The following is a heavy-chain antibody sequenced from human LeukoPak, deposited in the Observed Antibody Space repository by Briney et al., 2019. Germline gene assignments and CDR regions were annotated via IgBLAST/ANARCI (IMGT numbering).Heavy chain of an antibody. CDR3: ATGVRFYTYYDFWSGYGP. D-gene: IGHD3-3*01. V-gene: IGHV1-24*01. Sequence: ASVKVSCKASGGTFSSYAISWVRQAPGKGLEWMGGFDPEDGETIYAQKFQGRVTMTEDTSTDTAYMELSSLRSEDTAVYYCATGVRFYTYYDFWSGYGPWGQGTLVTVSS. J-gene: IGHJ5*02. CDR2: FDPEDGET. CDR1: GGTFSSYA.